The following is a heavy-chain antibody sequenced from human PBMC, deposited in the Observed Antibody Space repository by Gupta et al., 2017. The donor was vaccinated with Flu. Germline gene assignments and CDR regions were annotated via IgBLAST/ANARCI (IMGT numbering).Heavy chain of an antibody. CDR2: INAGNGNT. D-gene: IGHD6-6*01. Sequence: QFQLVQSVAAVKTPAASVKVSCKPSGYTFSSYARHWVREAPGQRLEWMRWINAGNGNTKYSQKFQGRGTITRDTAASTAYMGLSSLRSEDTAVYYCARVGSSGPDFDYWGQGTLVTVSS. V-gene: IGHV1-3*01. J-gene: IGHJ4*02. CDR3: ARVGSSGPDFDY. CDR1: GYTFSSYA.